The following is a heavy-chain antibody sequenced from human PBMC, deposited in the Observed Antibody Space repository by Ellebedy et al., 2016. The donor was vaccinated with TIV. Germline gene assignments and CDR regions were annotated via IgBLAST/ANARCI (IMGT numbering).Heavy chain of an antibody. V-gene: IGHV4-59*01. J-gene: IGHJ6*02. CDR2: ISYSGST. CDR1: GGSISSYY. Sequence: GSLRLXCTVSGGSISSYYWSWIRQSPGKGLDWIGYISYSGSTKYNPSLQSRVTISVDRSKNQFSLRMNSVTAADTAVYYCARDRTVAADNTVYFYGMDVWGLGTTVIVSS. CDR3: ARDRTVAADNTVYFYGMDV. D-gene: IGHD4-23*01.